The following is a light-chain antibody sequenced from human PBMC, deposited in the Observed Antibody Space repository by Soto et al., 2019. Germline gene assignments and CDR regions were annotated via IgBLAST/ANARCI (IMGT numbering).Light chain of an antibody. CDR3: QQYHSYPAS. Sequence: DIQMTQSPSSLPASVGDRVTITCRASQGISSFLAWFQQKPGKAPKSLIYDASTLQSVGSSRLSGSGSDTHLTLTISSLQPEDFATYYCQQYHSYPASFGQGTKVEIK. CDR2: DAS. J-gene: IGKJ1*01. CDR1: QGISSF. V-gene: IGKV1-16*01.